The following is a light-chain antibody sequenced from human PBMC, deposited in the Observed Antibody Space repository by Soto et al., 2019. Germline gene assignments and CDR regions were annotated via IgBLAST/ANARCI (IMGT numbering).Light chain of an antibody. J-gene: IGKJ2*01. CDR1: QTTNTW. V-gene: IGKV1-5*01. Sequence: IQMTQFPSTLSASVGDRVTITCRASQTTNTWLAWYQQKPGTAPKLLIYDASSLEGGVPSRFSASGSGTAVTLTISSLQPDDLATYYCQQYISYPYTFGQGTKVEIK. CDR3: QQYISYPYT. CDR2: DAS.